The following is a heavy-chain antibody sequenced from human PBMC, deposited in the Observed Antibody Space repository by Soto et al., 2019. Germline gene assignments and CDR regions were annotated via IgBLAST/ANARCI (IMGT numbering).Heavy chain of an antibody. CDR3: GRGRTPTVY. Sequence: QVQLVQSGAEVKKPGASVKVSCTASGYTFTNFGISWVRQAPGQGLEWMGWISAYNGNTNYGPNFQGRVTMTTDTPTSTPDMELRSRRPDATAVYYWGRGRTPTVYWGQGTLVTVSS. J-gene: IGHJ4*02. CDR1: GYTFTNFG. D-gene: IGHD2-15*01. V-gene: IGHV1-18*01. CDR2: ISAYNGNT.